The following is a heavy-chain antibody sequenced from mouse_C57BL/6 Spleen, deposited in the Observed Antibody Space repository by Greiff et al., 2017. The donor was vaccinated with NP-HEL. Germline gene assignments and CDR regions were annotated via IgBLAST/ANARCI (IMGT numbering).Heavy chain of an antibody. D-gene: IGHD2-1*01. CDR3: ARHGDYGTPYYAMDY. Sequence: EVQLVESGGDLVKPGGSLKLSCAASGFTFSSYGMSWVRQTPDKRLEWVATISSGGSYTYYPDSVKGRFTISRDNAKNTLYLQMSSLKSEDTAMYYCARHGDYGTPYYAMDYWGQGTSVTVSS. CDR2: ISSGGSYT. J-gene: IGHJ4*01. CDR1: GFTFSSYG. V-gene: IGHV5-6*01.